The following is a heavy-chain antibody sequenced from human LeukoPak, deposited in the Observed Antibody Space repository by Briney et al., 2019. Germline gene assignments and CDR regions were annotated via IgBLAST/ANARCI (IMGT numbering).Heavy chain of an antibody. V-gene: IGHV4-59*01. D-gene: IGHD3-16*01. CDR1: NGPITTYY. CDR2: IFHTGST. Sequence: SETLSLTCYVSNGPITTYYWTWIRQPPGKGLEWIGQIFHTGSTNYNPSLKSRLTISLDPSKNLFSLKLKSVSPADTAIYYCARVRARNRDGYTTWGLGTLVTVSS. CDR3: ARVRARNRDGYTT. J-gene: IGHJ5*02.